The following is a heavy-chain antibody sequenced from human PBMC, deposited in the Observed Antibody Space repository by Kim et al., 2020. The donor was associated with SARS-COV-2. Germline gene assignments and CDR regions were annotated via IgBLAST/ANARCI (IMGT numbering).Heavy chain of an antibody. CDR3: VRPAGYSSSSQWYFDL. D-gene: IGHD6-6*01. CDR1: GYSFTNYA. J-gene: IGHJ2*01. V-gene: IGHV7-4-1*02. Sequence: ASVKVSCKASGYSFTNYAINWVRQAPGQGLEWMGWISTNTGNPTFAQGFTGRFVFSLDTSVSTAYLEISSLEAEDTAVYYCVRPAGYSSSSQWYFDLWGR. CDR2: ISTNTGNP.